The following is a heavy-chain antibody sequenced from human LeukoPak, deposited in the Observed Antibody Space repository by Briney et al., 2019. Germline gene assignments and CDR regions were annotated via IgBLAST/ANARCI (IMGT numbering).Heavy chain of an antibody. CDR2: IRYDGSNK. CDR3: AKRRGLELLYYYYMDV. V-gene: IGHV3-30*02. CDR1: RFTFSSYG. D-gene: IGHD1-7*01. Sequence: GGSLRLSCAASRFTFSSYGMHWVRQAPGKGLEWVAFIRYDGSNKYYADSVKGRFTISRDNSKNTLYLQMNSLRAEDTAVYYCAKRRGLELLYYYYMDVWGKGTTITVSS. J-gene: IGHJ6*03.